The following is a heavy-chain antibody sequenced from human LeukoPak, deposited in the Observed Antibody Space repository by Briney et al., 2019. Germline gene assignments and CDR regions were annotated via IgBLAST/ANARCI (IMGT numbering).Heavy chain of an antibody. CDR3: ARDYYDSSGYYYLPDY. CDR2: IYYSGST. CDR1: GGSVSSGSYY. J-gene: IGHJ4*02. V-gene: IGHV4-61*01. D-gene: IGHD3-22*01. Sequence: TSETLSLTCTVSGGSVSSGSYYWSWVRQPPGKGLEWIGYIYYSGSTNYNPSLKSRVTISVDTSKNQFSLKLSSVTAADTAVYYCARDYYDSSGYYYLPDYWGQGTLVTVSS.